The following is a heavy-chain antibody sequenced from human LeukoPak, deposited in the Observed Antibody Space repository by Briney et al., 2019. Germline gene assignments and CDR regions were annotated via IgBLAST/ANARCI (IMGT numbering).Heavy chain of an antibody. D-gene: IGHD3-22*01. J-gene: IGHJ4*02. CDR1: GFTFSDYY. Sequence: GGSLRLSCAASGFTFSDYYMSWIRQAPGKGLEWVSYISSSGSTIYYADSVKGRFTISRDNAKNSLYLQMNSLRAEDTAVYYCARQHYDSSGYYYFDYWGQGTLVTVSS. V-gene: IGHV3-11*01. CDR3: ARQHYDSSGYYYFDY. CDR2: ISSSGSTI.